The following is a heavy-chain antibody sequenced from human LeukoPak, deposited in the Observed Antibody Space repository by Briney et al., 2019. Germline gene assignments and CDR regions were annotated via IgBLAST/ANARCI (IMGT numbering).Heavy chain of an antibody. Sequence: PGGSLRLSCAASGFTFSMHWMSWVRQAPGKGLEWVANTKEDGSEKYYVDSATGRFTISRDNAKNSLYLQMNSLRAEDTAVYYCVRDDSRYGGSPGYWGQGTLVIV. V-gene: IGHV3-7*01. D-gene: IGHD1-26*01. CDR2: TKEDGSEK. J-gene: IGHJ4*02. CDR3: VRDDSRYGGSPGY. CDR1: GFTFSMHW.